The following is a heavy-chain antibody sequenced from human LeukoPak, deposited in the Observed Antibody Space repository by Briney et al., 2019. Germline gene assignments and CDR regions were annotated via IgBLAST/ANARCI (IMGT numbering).Heavy chain of an antibody. V-gene: IGHV3-43*01. Sequence: GGSLRLSCTASGFAFEDYTMHWVRQRPGKGLEWVSLITWDGDFPSYADSVKGRFTISRDNAKNSLYLQMNSLRVEDTAVYYCGRDPPSTSLNWFDPWGQGTLVTVSS. J-gene: IGHJ5*02. CDR3: GRDPPSTSLNWFDP. CDR1: GFAFEDYT. CDR2: ITWDGDFP. D-gene: IGHD2-2*01.